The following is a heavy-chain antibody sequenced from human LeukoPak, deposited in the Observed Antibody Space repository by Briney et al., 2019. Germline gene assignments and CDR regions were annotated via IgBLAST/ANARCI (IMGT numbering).Heavy chain of an antibody. Sequence: GGSLRLSCAASGFTFSSYGMHWVRQAPGKGLEWVAFIRYDGSNKYYADSVKGRFTISRDNSKNTLYLQMNSLRAEDTAVYYCAKDYYYDSTPNGAFDIWGQGTMVTVSS. CDR1: GFTFSSYG. CDR2: IRYDGSNK. V-gene: IGHV3-30*02. J-gene: IGHJ3*02. D-gene: IGHD3-22*01. CDR3: AKDYYYDSTPNGAFDI.